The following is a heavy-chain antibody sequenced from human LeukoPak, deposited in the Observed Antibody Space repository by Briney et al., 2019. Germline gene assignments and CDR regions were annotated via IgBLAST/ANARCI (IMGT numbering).Heavy chain of an antibody. CDR1: GFTFSSYA. Sequence: GGSLRLSCAASGFTFSSYAMSWVRQAPGKGLEWVSAISGSGGSTYYADSVKGRFTISRDNSKNTLYLQMNSLRAEDTAVYYCAKDQPYYYDSRDPEGYFDYWGQGTLVTVSS. J-gene: IGHJ4*02. CDR3: AKDQPYYYDSRDPEGYFDY. CDR2: ISGSGGST. V-gene: IGHV3-23*01. D-gene: IGHD3-22*01.